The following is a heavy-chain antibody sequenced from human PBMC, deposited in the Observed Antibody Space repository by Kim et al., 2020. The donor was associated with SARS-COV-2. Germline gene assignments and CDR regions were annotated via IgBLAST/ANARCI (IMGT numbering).Heavy chain of an antibody. Sequence: SVKVSCKASGGTFSTYKISWVRQAPGQGLEWMGGIIPIFGTTNYAQKFQGRVTITTDDSTSTAYMDLSSLRSEDTAVYYCANAYCGGDCYNHLHAFDIWGQGTMVTVSS. CDR1: GGTFSTYK. D-gene: IGHD2-21*02. CDR2: IIPIFGTT. J-gene: IGHJ3*02. CDR3: ANAYCGGDCYNHLHAFDI. V-gene: IGHV1-69*05.